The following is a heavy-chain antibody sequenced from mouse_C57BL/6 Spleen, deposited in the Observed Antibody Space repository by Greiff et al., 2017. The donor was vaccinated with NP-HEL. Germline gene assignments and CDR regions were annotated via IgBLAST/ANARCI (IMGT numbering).Heavy chain of an antibody. CDR2: IDPSDSYT. CDR3: ARGGDGNYAGFAY. D-gene: IGHD2-1*01. Sequence: QVQLQQPGAELVRPGSSVKLSCKASGYTFTSYWMHWVKQRPIQGLEWIGNIDPSDSYTHYNQKFKDKATLTVDKSSSTAYMQLSSLTSEDSAVYYCARGGDGNYAGFAYWGQGTLVTVSA. V-gene: IGHV1-52*01. CDR1: GYTFTSYW. J-gene: IGHJ3*01.